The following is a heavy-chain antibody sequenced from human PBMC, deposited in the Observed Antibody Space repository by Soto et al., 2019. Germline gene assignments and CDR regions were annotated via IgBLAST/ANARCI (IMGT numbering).Heavy chain of an antibody. CDR2: ISSSGSTI. D-gene: IGHD3-22*01. V-gene: IGHV3-11*01. Sequence: GGSLRLSCAASGFTFSDYYMSWIRQAPGKGLEWVSYISSSGSTIYYADSVKGRFTISRDNAKNSLYLQMNSLRAEDTAVYYCARDPDYYDSSGYYLNWFDPWGQGTLVTVSS. CDR1: GFTFSDYY. CDR3: ARDPDYYDSSGYYLNWFDP. J-gene: IGHJ5*02.